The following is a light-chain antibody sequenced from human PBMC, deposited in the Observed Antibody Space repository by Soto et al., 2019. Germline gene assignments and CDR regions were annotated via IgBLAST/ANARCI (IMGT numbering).Light chain of an antibody. CDR1: QSVSSN. CDR2: DSS. CDR3: QQYDNWPPKFT. Sequence: IVMTQSPATLSVSPGERATLSCRASQSVSSNLAWYQQKPGQAPRLLIYDSSTRATAIPARFSGSGSGTEFTLTISSLQSEDSAVYYCQQYDNWPPKFTFGQGTKLEIK. V-gene: IGKV3-15*01. J-gene: IGKJ2*01.